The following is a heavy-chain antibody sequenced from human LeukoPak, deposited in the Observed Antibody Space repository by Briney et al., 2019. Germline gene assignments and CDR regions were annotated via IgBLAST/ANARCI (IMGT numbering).Heavy chain of an antibody. CDR2: IYYSGST. Sequence: SETLSLTCTVSGGSISSGGYYWSWIRQHPGKGLEWIGYIYYSGSTYYNPSLKSRVTISVDTSKNQFSLKLSSVTAADTAVFYRARTVYGDYAYWGQGTLVTVSS. CDR1: GGSISSGGYY. V-gene: IGHV4-31*03. D-gene: IGHD4-17*01. CDR3: ARTVYGDYAY. J-gene: IGHJ1*01.